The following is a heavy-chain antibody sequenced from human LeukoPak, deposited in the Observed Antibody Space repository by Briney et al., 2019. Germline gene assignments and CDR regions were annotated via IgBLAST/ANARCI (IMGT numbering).Heavy chain of an antibody. D-gene: IGHD3-3*01. Sequence: GASVKVSCKASGYTFTSYGISWVRQAPGQGLGWMGWISAYNGNTNYAQKLQGRVTMTTDTSTSTAYMELRSLRSDDTAVYYCARDFSVWSYYDFWSGPTDWGQGTLVTVSS. CDR2: ISAYNGNT. J-gene: IGHJ4*02. V-gene: IGHV1-18*01. CDR3: ARDFSVWSYYDFWSGPTD. CDR1: GYTFTSYG.